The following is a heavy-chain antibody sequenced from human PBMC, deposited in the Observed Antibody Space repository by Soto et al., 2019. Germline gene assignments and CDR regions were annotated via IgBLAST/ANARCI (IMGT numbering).Heavy chain of an antibody. CDR3: AKLYYYDSSGYYEIDY. CDR2: ISGSGGAT. CDR1: GFTFSAYA. V-gene: IGHV3-23*01. Sequence: TGGSLRLSCAASGFTFSAYAMTWVRQAPGKGLEWVSVISGSGGATYYADSVKGRFTISRDNSKNTLYLQMNSLRAEDTAVYYCAKLYYYDSSGYYEIDYWGQGSLVTVSS. D-gene: IGHD3-22*01. J-gene: IGHJ4*02.